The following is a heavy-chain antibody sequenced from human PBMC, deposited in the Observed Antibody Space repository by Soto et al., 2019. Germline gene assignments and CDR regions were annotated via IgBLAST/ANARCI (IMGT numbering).Heavy chain of an antibody. D-gene: IGHD1-20*01. V-gene: IGHV3-33*01. CDR3: ARSNNWMEWTIYGMDV. Sequence: GGSLRLSCAASGFTFSSYGMHWVRQAPGKGLEWVAVIWYDGSNKYYADSVKGRFTISRDNSKNTLYLQMNSLRAEDTAVYYCARSNNWMEWTIYGMDVWGQGTTVTVSS. J-gene: IGHJ6*02. CDR2: IWYDGSNK. CDR1: GFTFSSYG.